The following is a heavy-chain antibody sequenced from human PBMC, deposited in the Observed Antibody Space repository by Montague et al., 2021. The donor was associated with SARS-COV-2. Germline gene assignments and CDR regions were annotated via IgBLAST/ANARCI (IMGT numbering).Heavy chain of an antibody. CDR1: GGSISNGGYY. CDR3: ASTYGGNLGYYYYYMDV. Sequence: TLSLTCTVSGGSISNGGYYWSWIRQHPGKGLERIGYIYYSGSTYYNPSLKSRVTISVDTSKNQFSLKLSSVTAADTAVYYCASTYGGNLGYYYYYMDVWGKGTTVTVSS. CDR2: IYYSGST. D-gene: IGHD4-23*01. V-gene: IGHV4-31*03. J-gene: IGHJ6*03.